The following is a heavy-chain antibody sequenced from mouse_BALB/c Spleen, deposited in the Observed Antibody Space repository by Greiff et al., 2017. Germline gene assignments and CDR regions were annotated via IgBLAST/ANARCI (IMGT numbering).Heavy chain of an antibody. V-gene: IGHV10-1*02. D-gene: IGHD2-13*01. J-gene: IGHJ2*01. CDR1: GFTFNTYA. Sequence: EVKLVESGGGLVQPRGSLKLSCAASGFTFNTYAMHWVRQAPGKGLEWVARIRSKSNNNATSYADSGKDRFTISRDASKSMLYLQKNNLKTEDTARDYCEKGDTLDYWGQGTTLTVSS. CDR3: EKGDTLDY. CDR2: IRSKSNNNAT.